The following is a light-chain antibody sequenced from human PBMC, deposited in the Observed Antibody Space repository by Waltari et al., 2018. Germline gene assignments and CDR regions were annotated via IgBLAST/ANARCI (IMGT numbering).Light chain of an antibody. Sequence: EIVMTQSPATLSVSPGERAPLSCRASQSVSSKLAWYQQKPGQAPRLLIYGASTRATAIPARFSGSGSGTEFTLTISSLQSEDFAVYYCQQYSNWPYTFGQGTKLEIK. CDR1: QSVSSK. CDR2: GAS. V-gene: IGKV3-15*01. CDR3: QQYSNWPYT. J-gene: IGKJ2*01.